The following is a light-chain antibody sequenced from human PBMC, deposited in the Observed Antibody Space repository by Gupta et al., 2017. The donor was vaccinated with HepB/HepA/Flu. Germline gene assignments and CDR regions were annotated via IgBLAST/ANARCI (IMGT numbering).Light chain of an antibody. CDR1: GGSHD. J-gene: IGLJ3*02. CDR3: QSYDSSLSGWV. V-gene: IGLV1-40*01. Sequence: GGSHDVHWYQQLPGTAPKLLIYETDNRPSGVPERFSASKSGTSASLAITGLQAEDEAEYHCQSYDSSLSGWVFGGGTGLTVL. CDR2: ETD.